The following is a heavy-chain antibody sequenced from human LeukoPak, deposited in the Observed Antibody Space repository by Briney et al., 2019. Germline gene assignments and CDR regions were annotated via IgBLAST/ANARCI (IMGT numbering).Heavy chain of an antibody. J-gene: IGHJ5*02. V-gene: IGHV3-21*04. Sequence: PGGSLRLSCAASGFTFSSYSMNWVRQAPGKGLEWVSSISSSSSYIYYADSVKGRFTISRDNSKNTLYLQMNSLRAEDTAVYYCAKTEPGGWFDPWGQGTLVTVSS. CDR1: GFTFSSYS. CDR3: AKTEPGGWFDP. CDR2: ISSSSSYI. D-gene: IGHD1-14*01.